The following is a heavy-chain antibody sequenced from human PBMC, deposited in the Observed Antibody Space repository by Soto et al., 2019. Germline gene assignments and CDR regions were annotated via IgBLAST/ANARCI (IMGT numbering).Heavy chain of an antibody. CDR2: IYSGGST. D-gene: IGHD3-16*01. CDR1: GFTVSTKY. V-gene: IGHV3-66*01. CDR3: ARDSWAADY. Sequence: GGSLRLSCAASGFTVSTKYMSWVRQAPGKGLEWVSVIYSGGSTFYADSVRGRFTISRDNSKNTVNLQMNSLRAEDTAVYYCARDSWAADYWGQGTLVTVS. J-gene: IGHJ4*02.